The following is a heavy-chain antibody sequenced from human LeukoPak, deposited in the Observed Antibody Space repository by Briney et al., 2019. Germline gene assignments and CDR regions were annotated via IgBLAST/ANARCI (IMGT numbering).Heavy chain of an antibody. Sequence: GGSLRLSCAASGFTFSSYSMNWVRQAPGKGLEWVSSISSSSSYIYYADSVKGRFTISRDNAKNSLYLQMNSLRAEDTAVCYCARDLLGLLGNAFDIWGQGTMVTVSS. CDR3: ARDLLGLLGNAFDI. V-gene: IGHV3-21*04. CDR1: GFTFSSYS. J-gene: IGHJ3*02. CDR2: ISSSSSYI. D-gene: IGHD7-27*01.